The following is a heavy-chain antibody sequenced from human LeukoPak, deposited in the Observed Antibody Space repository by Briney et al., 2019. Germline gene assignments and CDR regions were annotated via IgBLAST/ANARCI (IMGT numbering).Heavy chain of an antibody. CDR1: GGSISSYY. J-gene: IGHJ6*02. D-gene: IGHD4-17*01. Sequence: SETLSLTCTVYGGSISSYYWSWIRQPAGKGLEWIGRIYTSGSTNYNPSLKSRVTMSVDTSKNQFSLKLSSVTDADTAVYYCARDHADYGDYPPLDYYYGMDVWGQGTTVTVSS. V-gene: IGHV4-4*07. CDR2: IYTSGST. CDR3: ARDHADYGDYPPLDYYYGMDV.